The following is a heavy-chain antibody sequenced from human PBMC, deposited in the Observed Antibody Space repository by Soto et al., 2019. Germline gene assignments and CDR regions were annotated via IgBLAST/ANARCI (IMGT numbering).Heavy chain of an antibody. CDR1: GGTFSSYA. D-gene: IGHD6-6*01. V-gene: IGHV1-69*01. CDR2: IIPIFGTA. CDR3: ARDEYSSSATPHGMDV. Sequence: QVQLVQSGAEVKKPGSSVKVSCKASGGTFSSYAISWVRQAPGQGLEWMGGIIPIFGTANYAQKFQGRVTVTADESTSTSYMELSSLGSEDTAVYYCARDEYSSSATPHGMDVWGQGTTVTVSS. J-gene: IGHJ6*02.